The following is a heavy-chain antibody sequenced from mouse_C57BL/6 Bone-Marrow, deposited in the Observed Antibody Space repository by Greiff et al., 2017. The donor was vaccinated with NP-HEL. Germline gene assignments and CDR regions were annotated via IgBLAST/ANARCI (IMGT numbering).Heavy chain of an antibody. D-gene: IGHD1-1*01. Sequence: QVQLQQSGAELARPGASVNLSCKASGYTFTSYGISWVKQRTGQGLEWIGEIYPRSGNTYYNEKFKGKATLTADKSSSTAYMELRSLTSEDSAVYFCARSLLITAYWGQGTLVTVSA. CDR2: IYPRSGNT. CDR1: GYTFTSYG. CDR3: ARSLLITAY. J-gene: IGHJ3*01. V-gene: IGHV1-81*01.